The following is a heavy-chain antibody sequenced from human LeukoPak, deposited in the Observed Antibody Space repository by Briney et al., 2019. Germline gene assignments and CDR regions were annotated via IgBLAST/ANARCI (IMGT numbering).Heavy chain of an antibody. CDR3: AKDLGRSTMVRGGFDY. D-gene: IGHD3-10*01. CDR2: IKQDGSEK. CDR1: GFTFSTYW. J-gene: IGHJ4*02. Sequence: PGGSLRLSCVVSGFTFSTYWMTWVRQAPGKGLEWVASIKQDGSEKYYVDSVKGRFTISRDNAKNSLYLQMNSLRAEDTAVYYCAKDLGRSTMVRGGFDYWGQGTLVPVSS. V-gene: IGHV3-7*01.